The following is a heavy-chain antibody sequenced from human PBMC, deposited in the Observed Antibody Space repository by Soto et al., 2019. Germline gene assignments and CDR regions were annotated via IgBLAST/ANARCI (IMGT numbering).Heavy chain of an antibody. D-gene: IGHD3-3*01. Sequence: QLHLQESGPGLVKPSETLSLTCDVSGVSISSNNYYWDWIRQPPGKGLEWIGVLYYIGNTYYNPSRKSRVAMSVDQSKNLFSLRRKYVTYADTAVYYCARHAPPYDFCGGYFGSDNHYYYVMDDWGQGTTVTVSS. CDR3: ARHAPPYDFCGGYFGSDNHYYYVMDD. CDR1: GVSISSNNYY. CDR2: LYYIGNT. V-gene: IGHV4-39*01. J-gene: IGHJ6*02.